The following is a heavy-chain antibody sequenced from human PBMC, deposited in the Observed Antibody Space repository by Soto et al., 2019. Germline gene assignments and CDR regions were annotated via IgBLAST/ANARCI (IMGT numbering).Heavy chain of an antibody. CDR1: GGSISSSSYY. D-gene: IGHD7-27*01. J-gene: IGHJ6*02. CDR3: TTELGIWGAGHYYGMDV. Sequence: SETLSLTCTVSGGSISSSSYYWGWIRQPPGKGLEWIGSIYYSGSTYYNPSLKSRVTISVDTSKNHFSLKLSSVTAAGTAVYYCTTELGIWGAGHYYGMDVGGQGTTVTGSS. V-gene: IGHV4-39*07. CDR2: IYYSGST.